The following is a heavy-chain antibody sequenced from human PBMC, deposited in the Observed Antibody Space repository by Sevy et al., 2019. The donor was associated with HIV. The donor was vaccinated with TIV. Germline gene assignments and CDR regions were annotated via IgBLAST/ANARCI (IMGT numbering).Heavy chain of an antibody. V-gene: IGHV3-49*03. Sequence: GGSLRLSCTTSGFTFEDYAMSWLRQTPGKGLEWVGFIRSKTFGGTTEYAASVKGRFTISRDNSNSIAYLQMNNLKIADAAVYFCSRLSGTISPYYYFGLDVWGQGTTVTVSS. CDR2: IRSKTFGGTT. CDR3: SRLSGTISPYYYFGLDV. J-gene: IGHJ6*02. D-gene: IGHD5-12*01. CDR1: GFTFEDYA.